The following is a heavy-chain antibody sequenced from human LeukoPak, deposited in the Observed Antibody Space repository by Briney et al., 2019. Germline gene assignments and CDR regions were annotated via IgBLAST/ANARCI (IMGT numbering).Heavy chain of an antibody. CDR3: ARDNYCSSTSCYKGYYYYYGMDV. Sequence: GGSLRLSCAASGFTFSTYTMYWVRHPPGKRLEWVSIIGSSGGGIHYADSVKGRFTISRDNSKNTLYLQMNSLRAEDTAVYYCARDNYCSSTSCYKGYYYYYGMDVWGQGTTVTVSS. CDR2: IGSSGGGI. CDR1: GFTFSTYT. D-gene: IGHD2-2*02. V-gene: IGHV3-23*01. J-gene: IGHJ6*02.